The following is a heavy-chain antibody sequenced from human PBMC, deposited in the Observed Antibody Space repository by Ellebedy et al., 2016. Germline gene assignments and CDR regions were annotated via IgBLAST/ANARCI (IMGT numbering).Heavy chain of an antibody. D-gene: IGHD1-14*01. CDR2: ISYDGTIK. CDR3: ASGRRFGHSRNRNDAAFDV. CDR1: GFPLGSAA. V-gene: IGHV3-30*01. J-gene: IGHJ3*01. Sequence: GGSLRLSCAASGFPLGSAAMNWVRQAPGKGLEWVAVISYDGTIKDYADSVKGRFTVSSDNSKNTVYLQMNSLRGEDTAVYYCASGRRFGHSRNRNDAAFDVWGQGTMVTVSS.